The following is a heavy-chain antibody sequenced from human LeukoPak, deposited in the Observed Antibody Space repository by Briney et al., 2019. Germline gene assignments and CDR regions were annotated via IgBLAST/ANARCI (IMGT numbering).Heavy chain of an antibody. J-gene: IGHJ4*02. Sequence: SETLSLTCAVYGGSFSGYYWSWIRQPPGKGLEWIGEINHSGSTNYNPSLKSRVTISVDTSKNQFSLKLSSVTAADTAVYYCASADCSGGSCYWGDYWGQGTLVTVSS. CDR3: ASADCSGGSCYWGDY. CDR2: INHSGST. V-gene: IGHV4-34*01. CDR1: GGSFSGYY. D-gene: IGHD2-15*01.